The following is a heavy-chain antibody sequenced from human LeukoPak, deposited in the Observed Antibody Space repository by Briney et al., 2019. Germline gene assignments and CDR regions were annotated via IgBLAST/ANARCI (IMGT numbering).Heavy chain of an antibody. CDR1: GFTFSGFW. CDR2: IKYDGSDK. J-gene: IGHJ6*03. D-gene: IGHD2-8*01. CDR3: ARDSIVRGNIGNDMDV. V-gene: IGHV3-7*03. Sequence: GGSLRLSCAASGFTFSGFWMSWVRQAPTKGLEWVANIKYDGSDKRYVDSVKGRFTVSRDNAKNSLYLQMNSLRAEDTAVYYCARDSIVRGNIGNDMDVWGKGTTVTVSS.